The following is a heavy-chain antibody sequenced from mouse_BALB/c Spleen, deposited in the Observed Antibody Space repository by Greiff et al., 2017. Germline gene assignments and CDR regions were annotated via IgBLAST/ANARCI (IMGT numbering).Heavy chain of an antibody. CDR2: IDPENGDT. CDR3: ARGLIYDGYY. D-gene: IGHD2-3*01. Sequence: EVQLQQSGAELVRSGASVKLSCTASGFNIKDYYMHWVKQRPEQGLEWIGWIDPENGDTEYAPKFQGKATMTADTSSNTAYLQLSSLTSEDTAVYYCARGLIYDGYYWGQGTTLTVSA. V-gene: IGHV14-4*02. J-gene: IGHJ2*01. CDR1: GFNIKDYY.